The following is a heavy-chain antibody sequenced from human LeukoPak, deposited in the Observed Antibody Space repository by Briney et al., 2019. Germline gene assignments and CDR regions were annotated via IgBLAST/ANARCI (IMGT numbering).Heavy chain of an antibody. CDR3: ARGLGSSTSRHTFDI. D-gene: IGHD2-2*01. CDR2: ISGSGGST. CDR1: GFSFSSYV. V-gene: IGHV3-23*01. J-gene: IGHJ3*02. Sequence: GGSLRLSCAASGFSFSSYVMSWVRPAPGKGLEWVSAISGSGGSTYFADSVKGRFTISRDNSKNTLYLQMNSLSAEDTAIYYCARGLGSSTSRHTFDIWGQGTMVTVSS.